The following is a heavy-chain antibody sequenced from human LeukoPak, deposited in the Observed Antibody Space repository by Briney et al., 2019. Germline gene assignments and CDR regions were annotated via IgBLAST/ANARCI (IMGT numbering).Heavy chain of an antibody. Sequence: SETLSLTCTVSGGSISSYYWSWIRQPPGKGLEWIGYIYYSGSTNYNPSLKSRVTISVDTSKNQFSLKLSSVTAADTAVYYCARGLTGGTNVGIWGQGTMVTVSS. D-gene: IGHD7-27*01. CDR3: ARGLTGGTNVGI. J-gene: IGHJ3*02. CDR2: IYYSGST. CDR1: GGSISSYY. V-gene: IGHV4-59*01.